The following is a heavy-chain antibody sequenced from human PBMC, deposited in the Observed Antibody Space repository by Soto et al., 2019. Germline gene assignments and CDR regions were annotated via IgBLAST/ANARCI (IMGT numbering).Heavy chain of an antibody. V-gene: IGHV3-33*01. CDR1: GFTFSSYG. D-gene: IGHD6-6*01. Sequence: XGSLRLSCAASGFTFSSYGMHWVRQAPGKGLEWVAVIWYDGSNKYYADSVKGRFTISRDNSKNTLYLQMNSLRAEDTAVYYCARDPTIAARPHAFDIWGQGTMVTVSS. CDR3: ARDPTIAARPHAFDI. J-gene: IGHJ3*02. CDR2: IWYDGSNK.